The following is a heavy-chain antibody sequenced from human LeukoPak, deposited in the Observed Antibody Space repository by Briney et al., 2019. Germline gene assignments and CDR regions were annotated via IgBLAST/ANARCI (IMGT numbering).Heavy chain of an antibody. D-gene: IGHD4-23*01. J-gene: IGHJ6*03. CDR2: INHSGST. CDR1: GGSFSGYY. Sequence: SETLSLTCAVYGGSFSGYYWSWIRQPPGKGLEWIGEINHSGSTNYNPSLKSRVTISVDTSKNQFSLKLSSVTAADTAVYYCARVGYGGNYDYYYYYMDVWGKGTTVTVSS. V-gene: IGHV4-34*01. CDR3: ARVGYGGNYDYYYYYMDV.